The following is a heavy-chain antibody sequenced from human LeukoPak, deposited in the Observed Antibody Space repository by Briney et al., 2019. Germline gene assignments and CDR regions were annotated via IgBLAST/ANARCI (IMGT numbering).Heavy chain of an antibody. V-gene: IGHV3-74*01. CDR2: INTDGTVT. CDR3: ATKQWLAPPPDS. J-gene: IGHJ4*02. CDR1: GFTFSKYW. Sequence: GGSLRLSCAASGFTFSKYWMLWVRQDPGKGLESVSRINTDGTVTTYADSVKGRLTVSRDNADNTMFLQMNSVRDEDTAVYYCATKQWLAPPPDSWGQGTPVTVSS. D-gene: IGHD6-19*01.